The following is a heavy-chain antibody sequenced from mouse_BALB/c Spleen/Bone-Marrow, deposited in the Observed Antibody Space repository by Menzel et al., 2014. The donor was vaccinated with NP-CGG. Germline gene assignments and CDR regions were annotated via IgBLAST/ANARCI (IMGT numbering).Heavy chain of an antibody. CDR1: GISITTGNYR. J-gene: IGHJ2*01. V-gene: IGHV3-5*02. CDR2: IYYSGTI. D-gene: IGHD1-2*01. CDR3: ARATAYFDY. Sequence: VQLQQSGPGLVKPSQTVSLPCTVTGISITTGNYRWSWIRQFPGNKLEWIGYIYYSGTITYNPSLTSRTTITRDTSKNQFFLEMNSLTAEDTATYYCARATAYFDYWGQGTTLTVSS.